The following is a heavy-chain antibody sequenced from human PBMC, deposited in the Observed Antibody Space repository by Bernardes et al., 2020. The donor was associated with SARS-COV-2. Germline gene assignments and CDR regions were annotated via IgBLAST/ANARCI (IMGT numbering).Heavy chain of an antibody. J-gene: IGHJ6*02. CDR2: ISGSGGST. Sequence: GGSLRLSCTASGLTFRSYAMSWVRQAPGKGLEWVSGISGSGGSTYYADSVKGRFTISRDNSNNTLYLQMNSLRAEETAVYYCAKCVRGYYAMDVWGQGTTVTV. D-gene: IGHD3-10*01. V-gene: IGHV3-23*01. CDR1: GLTFRSYA. CDR3: AKCVRGYYAMDV.